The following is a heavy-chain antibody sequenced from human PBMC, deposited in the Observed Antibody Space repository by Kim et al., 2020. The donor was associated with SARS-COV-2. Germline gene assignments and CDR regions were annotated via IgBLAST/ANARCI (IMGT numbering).Heavy chain of an antibody. D-gene: IGHD2-21*01. CDR3: ARETYCGGDCYPDPYWYFDL. Sequence: SETLSLTCTVSGGSISSGGYYWSWIRQHPGKVLEWIGYIYYSGSTYYNPSLKSRVTISVDTSKNQFSLKLSSVTAADTAVYYCARETYCGGDCYPDPYWYFDLWGRGTLGNVSS. CDR1: GGSISSGGYY. J-gene: IGHJ2*01. V-gene: IGHV4-31*03. CDR2: IYYSGST.